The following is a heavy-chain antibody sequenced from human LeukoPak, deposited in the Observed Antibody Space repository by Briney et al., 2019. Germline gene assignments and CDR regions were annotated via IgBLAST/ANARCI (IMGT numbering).Heavy chain of an antibody. CDR1: GFTFSDYY. J-gene: IGHJ3*02. CDR2: ISSSGSTI. Sequence: GGSLRLSCAASGFTFSDYYMSWIRQAPGKGLEWVSYISSSGSTIYYADSVKGRFTISRDNAKNSLYLQMNSLRAEDTAVYYCARKWGHCSSTSCYAFDIWGQGTMVTVSS. D-gene: IGHD2-2*01. CDR3: ARKWGHCSSTSCYAFDI. V-gene: IGHV3-11*04.